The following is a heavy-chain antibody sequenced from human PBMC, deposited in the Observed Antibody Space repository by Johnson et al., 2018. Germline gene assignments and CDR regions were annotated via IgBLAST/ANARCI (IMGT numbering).Heavy chain of an antibody. CDR3: ARPYYGGAFDI. V-gene: IGHV3-66*02. CDR2: IYSGNTP. Sequence: VQLVESGGGLVQPGGSLRLSCAASGFTVSGYYMSWVRQAPGKGLEWVSVIYSGNTPYYADSVKCRFTISKDNSKNTVYLQMKTVRDEDTAVYYCARPYYGGAFDIWGQGTMVTVSS. D-gene: IGHD3-3*01. CDR1: GFTVSGYY. J-gene: IGHJ3*02.